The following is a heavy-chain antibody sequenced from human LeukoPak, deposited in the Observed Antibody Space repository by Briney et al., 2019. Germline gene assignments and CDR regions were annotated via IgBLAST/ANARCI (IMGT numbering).Heavy chain of an antibody. D-gene: IGHD3-10*01. Sequence: SETLSLTCTVSGGSISSSSYYWGWVRQPPGRGLDWLGSIFYSGSTYYNPSLKSRVTISVDTSKNQFSLKLSSVTAADTAVYYCARHGSYYGSAPHYYFDYWGQGTLVTVSS. CDR3: ARHGSYYGSAPHYYFDY. CDR1: GGSISSSSYY. J-gene: IGHJ4*02. V-gene: IGHV4-39*01. CDR2: IFYSGST.